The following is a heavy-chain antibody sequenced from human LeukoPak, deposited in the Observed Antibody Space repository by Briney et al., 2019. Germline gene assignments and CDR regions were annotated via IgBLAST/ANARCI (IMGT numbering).Heavy chain of an antibody. D-gene: IGHD6-19*01. Sequence: SETLSLTCTVSGGSISSSSYYWGWIRQPPGKGLEWIGSIYYSGSTYYNPSLKSRVTISVDTSKNQFSLKLSSVTAADTAVYYCARHVEIAVAGPIEYWGQGTLVPVSS. CDR1: GGSISSSSYY. CDR3: ARHVEIAVAGPIEY. J-gene: IGHJ4*02. CDR2: IYYSGST. V-gene: IGHV4-39*01.